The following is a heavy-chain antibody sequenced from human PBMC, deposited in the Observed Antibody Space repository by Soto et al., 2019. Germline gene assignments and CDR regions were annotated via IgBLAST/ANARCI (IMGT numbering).Heavy chain of an antibody. CDR1: GASVDSGGYS. V-gene: IGHV4-30-2*01. Sequence: TSETLSLTCAVSGASVDSGGYSWSWIRQPPGKGLEWIGYIYHGVSTDYNPSLKSRVTISVDSSKNLFSLSLSSVTAADTAVYYCARAFEYYDSSGYYYGYFDYWGQGTLVTVSS. D-gene: IGHD3-22*01. J-gene: IGHJ4*02. CDR2: IYHGVST. CDR3: ARAFEYYDSSGYYYGYFDY.